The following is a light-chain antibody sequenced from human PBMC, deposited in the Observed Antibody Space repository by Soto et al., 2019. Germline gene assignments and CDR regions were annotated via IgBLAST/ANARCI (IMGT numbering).Light chain of an antibody. Sequence: QSALTQPASVSGSPGQSITISCTGTSGDVGSYNLVSWYQQHPGKGPKLMIYKGSKRPSGVSTRFSGSKSGNTASLTISDLQAEDEADYYCCSYAADRIYVFGIGTKLTVL. CDR3: CSYAADRIYV. CDR2: KGS. V-gene: IGLV2-23*01. J-gene: IGLJ1*01. CDR1: SGDVGSYNL.